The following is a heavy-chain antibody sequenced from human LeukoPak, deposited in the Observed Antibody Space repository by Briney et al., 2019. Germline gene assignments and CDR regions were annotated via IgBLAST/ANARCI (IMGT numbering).Heavy chain of an antibody. CDR2: INWNGATT. V-gene: IGHV3-20*04. J-gene: IGHJ4*02. CDR3: ARLKINHGWMCGMDY. Sequence: GGSLRLSCAASGFTFDDHGMTWVRQVPGKGLEWVSNINWNGATTNYADSVKGRFTISRHNAKNSLYLQMNSLRAEDTAFYYCARLKINHGWMCGMDYWGQGTLVTVSS. CDR1: GFTFDDHG. D-gene: IGHD1-26*01.